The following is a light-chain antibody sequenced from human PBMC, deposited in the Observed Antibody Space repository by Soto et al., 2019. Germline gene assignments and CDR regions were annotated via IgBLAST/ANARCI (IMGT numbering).Light chain of an antibody. CDR1: QGISSS. CDR2: EAS. CDR3: QQYNSYSWT. Sequence: AIQLTQSPSSLSASIGDRVTITCRASQGISSSLAWYQQEPGKAPKLLIYEASTLQSGVPSRFSGRGSGTDFTLTISTLQPEDFGTYYCQQYNSYSWTFGQGTKVDIK. J-gene: IGKJ1*01. V-gene: IGKV1-13*02.